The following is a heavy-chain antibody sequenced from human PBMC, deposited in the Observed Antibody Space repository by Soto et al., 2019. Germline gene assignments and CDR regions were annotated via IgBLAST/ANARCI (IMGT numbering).Heavy chain of an antibody. CDR3: ARAATGWGNAFDI. J-gene: IGHJ3*02. Sequence: SETLSLTCIVSGGSISSADYYWSWVRQPPGKGLEWIGYIYYSGSTYYNPSPKSRLTISVDTSKNQFSLKLSSVTAADTAVYYCARAATGWGNAFDIRGQGTMVPVSS. CDR1: GGSISSADYY. D-gene: IGHD2-15*01. CDR2: IYYSGST. V-gene: IGHV4-30-4*01.